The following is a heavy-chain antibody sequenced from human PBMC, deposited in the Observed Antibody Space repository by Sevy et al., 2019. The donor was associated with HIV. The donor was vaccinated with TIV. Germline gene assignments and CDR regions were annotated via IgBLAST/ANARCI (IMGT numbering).Heavy chain of an antibody. D-gene: IGHD6-13*01. Sequence: GGSLRLSCAASGFTFSSYNINWVRQAPGKGLEWVSSISSSSSYIHYADSVKGRFTISRDDAKNSLFLQMNGLRAEDTAVYFCARSYGTFSSWYYFDYWGQGTLVTVSS. J-gene: IGHJ4*02. V-gene: IGHV3-21*01. CDR3: ARSYGTFSSWYYFDY. CDR1: GFTFSSYN. CDR2: ISSSSSYI.